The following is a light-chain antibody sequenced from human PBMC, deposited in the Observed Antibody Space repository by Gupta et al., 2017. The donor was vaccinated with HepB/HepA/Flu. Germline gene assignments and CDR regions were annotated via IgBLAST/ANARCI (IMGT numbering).Light chain of an antibody. V-gene: IGKV2-28*01. CDR2: LGS. CDR1: QSLLYSDGNNY. CDR3: MQALQALRT. Sequence: DLVLTPSPLSLPVTPGEPASISCRSSQSLLYSDGNNYLDWYLQRPGQSPQLLIYLGSNRASGVPDKFSGRGSGTDFTLKISRVEAEDVGVYYCMQALQALRTIGGGTKVEI. J-gene: IGKJ4*01.